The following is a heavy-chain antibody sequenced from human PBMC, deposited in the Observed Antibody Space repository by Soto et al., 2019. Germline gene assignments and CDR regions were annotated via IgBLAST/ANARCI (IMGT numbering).Heavy chain of an antibody. J-gene: IGHJ4*02. CDR2: ISAYNGNT. CDR1: GYTFTSWC. Sequence: SVRVSCKASGYTFTSWCISWVRQAPGQGLEWMGWISAYNGNTNYAQKLQGRVTMTTDTSTSTAYMELRSLRSDDTAVYYCARVEWDFWSGSKAPFDYWGQGTLVTVSS. CDR3: ARVEWDFWSGSKAPFDY. D-gene: IGHD3-3*01. V-gene: IGHV1-18*01.